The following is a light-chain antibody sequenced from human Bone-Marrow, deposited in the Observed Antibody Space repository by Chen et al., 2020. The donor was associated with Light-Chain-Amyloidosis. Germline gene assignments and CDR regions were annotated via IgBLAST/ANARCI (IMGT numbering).Light chain of an antibody. V-gene: IGKV3-20*01. CDR1: QTISSNY. J-gene: IGKJ4*01. CDR3: QQYGTSPLT. Sequence: EIVLTQSPGTLSLSPGEGANLSCRASQTISSNYLTWYQQKFGQAPRLLTYGSSSRATGIPDRFTGSGSGTDFTLTIKRLEPEDFEMYYCQQYGTSPLTYGGGTKVEIK. CDR2: GSS.